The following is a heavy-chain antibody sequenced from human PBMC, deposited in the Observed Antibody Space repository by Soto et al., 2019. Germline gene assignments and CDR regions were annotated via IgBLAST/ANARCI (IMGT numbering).Heavy chain of an antibody. CDR3: ARGGRGLITGDAFDI. CDR1: GFTFSSYS. D-gene: IGHD1-20*01. CDR2: ISSSSSYI. J-gene: IGHJ3*02. Sequence: GGSLRLSCAASGFTFSSYSMNWVRQAPGKGLEWVSSISSSSSYIYYADSVKGRFTISRDNAKNSLYLQMNSLRDEDTAVYYCARGGRGLITGDAFDIWGQGTMVTVSS. V-gene: IGHV3-21*01.